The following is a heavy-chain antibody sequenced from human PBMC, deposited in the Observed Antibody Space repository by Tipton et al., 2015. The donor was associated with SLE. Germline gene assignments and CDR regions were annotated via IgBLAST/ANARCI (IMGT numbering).Heavy chain of an antibody. CDR2: ISYSGAT. D-gene: IGHD7-27*01. Sequence: PGLVKPSQTLTLTCTVSGDTIDGNTYFWDWIRQPPGKGLMLIGSISYSGATSYNPSLKSRVTISVDTSKNQFSLSLISVTAADTAVYYCARLTPWGYDYWGPGMLVTVSS. CDR1: GDTIDGNTYF. J-gene: IGHJ4*02. CDR3: ARLTPWGYDY. V-gene: IGHV4-39*07.